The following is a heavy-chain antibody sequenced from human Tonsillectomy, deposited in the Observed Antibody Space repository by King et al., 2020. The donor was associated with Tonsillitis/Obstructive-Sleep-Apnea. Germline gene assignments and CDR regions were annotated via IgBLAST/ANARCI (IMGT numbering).Heavy chain of an antibody. D-gene: IGHD5-24*01. V-gene: IGHV3-30*19. Sequence: VQLVESGGGVVQPGRSLRLSCAASGFTFSSYGMHWVRQAPGKGLEWVAVTSYDGSNKYFADSVKGRFTISRDNSKNTLYLQMNSQRAEDTAVYYCARDQMATIIDYWGQGTLVTVSS. CDR2: TSYDGSNK. CDR1: GFTFSSYG. CDR3: ARDQMATIIDY. J-gene: IGHJ4*02.